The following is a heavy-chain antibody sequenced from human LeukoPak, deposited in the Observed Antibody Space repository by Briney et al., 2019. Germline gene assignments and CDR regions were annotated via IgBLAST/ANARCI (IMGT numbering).Heavy chain of an antibody. CDR2: IYYSGNT. V-gene: IGHV4-59*01. CDR3: ARITYYYDTSGYSYYFDY. CDR1: GGSISSYY. Sequence: MTSETLSLTCTVSGGSISSYYWSWIRQPPGKGLEWIGYIYYSGNTNYNPSLKSRVTISVDTSKNQFSLRLSSVTAADTAVYYCARITYYYDTSGYSYYFDYWGQGTLVTVSS. D-gene: IGHD3-22*01. J-gene: IGHJ4*02.